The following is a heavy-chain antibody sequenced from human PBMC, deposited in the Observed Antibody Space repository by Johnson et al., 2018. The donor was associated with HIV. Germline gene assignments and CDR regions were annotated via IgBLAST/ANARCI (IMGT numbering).Heavy chain of an antibody. Sequence: QVQVVESGGGLVKPGGSLRLSCAVSTFTFSDYYMSWIRQAPGKGLEWVSYISSSGSTIYYADSVKGRFTISRDNAKHTLYLQLTSLRAEDTALYYCTRSPVRYDSRGFYYDDAFDIWGQGTMVTVSS. J-gene: IGHJ3*02. V-gene: IGHV3-11*01. D-gene: IGHD3-22*01. CDR3: TRSPVRYDSRGFYYDDAFDI. CDR2: ISSSGSTI. CDR1: TFTFSDYY.